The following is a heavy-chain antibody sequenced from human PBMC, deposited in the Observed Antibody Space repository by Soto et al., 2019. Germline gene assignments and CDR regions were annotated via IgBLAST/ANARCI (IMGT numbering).Heavy chain of an antibody. V-gene: IGHV3-7*01. J-gene: IGHJ4*02. CDR2: IKQDGSKT. D-gene: IGHD3-3*01. CDR1: QFTFNTYW. CDR3: GGKKRENQIYPFYL. Sequence: PGGSLRLSCAASQFTFNTYWMSWLRQAPGKGLEWVANIKQDGSKTYYADSVKGRFTISRDNAKNSVYLQINSLTSEDTALYYWGGKKRENQIYPFYLWGQGTQVT.